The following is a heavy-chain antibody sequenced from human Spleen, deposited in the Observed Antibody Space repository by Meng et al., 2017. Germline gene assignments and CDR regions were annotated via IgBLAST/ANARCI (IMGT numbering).Heavy chain of an antibody. Sequence: ASVKVSCKASGYTFPDYWLHWVRRAPGQGLEWMGRINPKSGDTHYAQRFQGRVTMTGDTSISTAYMELTRLTSDDTAVYYCAKAGSYGSGNYFTDNWGQGTLVTVSS. V-gene: IGHV1-2*06. CDR3: AKAGSYGSGNYFTDN. J-gene: IGHJ4*02. CDR2: INPKSGDT. CDR1: GYTFPDYW. D-gene: IGHD3-10*01.